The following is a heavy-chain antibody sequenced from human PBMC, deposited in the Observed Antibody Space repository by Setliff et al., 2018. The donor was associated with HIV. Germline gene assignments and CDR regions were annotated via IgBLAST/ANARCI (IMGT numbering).Heavy chain of an antibody. CDR3: ARGSMSMVMFILVSAFDI. V-gene: IGHV1-8*02. J-gene: IGHJ3*02. CDR2: MNPDSGNT. Sequence: ASVKVSCKAPGYSFTTHDINWVRQSPGQGLEWMGWMNPDSGNTFYAQKFKGRVTMTRDTSTNTAYMELSSLTSDDTAVYFCARGSMSMVMFILVSAFDIWGQGTLVTVSS. CDR1: GYSFTTHD. D-gene: IGHD2-21*01.